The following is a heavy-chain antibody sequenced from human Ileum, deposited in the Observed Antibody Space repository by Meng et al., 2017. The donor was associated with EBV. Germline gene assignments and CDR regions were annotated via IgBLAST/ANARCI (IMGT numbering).Heavy chain of an antibody. V-gene: IGHV4-4*02. D-gene: IGHD3-10*01. J-gene: IGHJ4*02. CDR2: VYHDGAT. Sequence: LRMPGLTLWEPSGARPLTDAVSGDPVSGGDWGSWVRQPPGKGLEWIGEVYHDGATNYHPSLKSRVTISLDKSKNEVNLHLNSLTAADTAVYFCARSSPIVRGLDYWGQGTLVTVSS. CDR1: GDPVSGGDW. CDR3: ARSSPIVRGLDY.